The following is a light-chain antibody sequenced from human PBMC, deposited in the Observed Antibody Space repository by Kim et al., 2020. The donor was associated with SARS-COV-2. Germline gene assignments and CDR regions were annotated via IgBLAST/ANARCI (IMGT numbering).Light chain of an antibody. V-gene: IGKV3-20*01. J-gene: IGKJ1*01. CDR3: HQYANSPRT. Sequence: SPGEGATLSCRASQSVGRNYLAWYQQKPGRAPRLLIYDASTRATDIPDRFSGSGSGTAFTLTISRLEPEDFAVYYCHQYANSPRTFGQGTKVDIK. CDR2: DAS. CDR1: QSVGRNY.